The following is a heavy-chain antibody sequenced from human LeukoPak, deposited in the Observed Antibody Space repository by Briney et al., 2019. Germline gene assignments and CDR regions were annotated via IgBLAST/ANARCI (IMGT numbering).Heavy chain of an antibody. D-gene: IGHD5-12*01. Sequence: SGTLSLTCTVSGGSINNYYWSWIRQPPGKGLEWIAYVYESGDRGYNPSLKSRVTISVDTSKNQLSLKLNSVTVADTAVYYCARHPLRGGFDHWGLGTLVAVSS. V-gene: IGHV4-59*08. CDR3: ARHPLRGGFDH. CDR2: VYESGDR. J-gene: IGHJ4*02. CDR1: GGSINNYY.